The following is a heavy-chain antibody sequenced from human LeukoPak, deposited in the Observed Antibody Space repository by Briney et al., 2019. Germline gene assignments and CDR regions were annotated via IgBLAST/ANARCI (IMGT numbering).Heavy chain of an antibody. CDR1: GFTFSNYA. D-gene: IGHD2-2*01. Sequence: GGSLRLSCAASGFTFSNYAMSWVRQAPGKGLEWVSAISGSGGSTYYADSVKGRFTISRDNSKNTLYLQMNSLRAEDTAVYYCANPQLGYCSSTSCLGLNWFDPWGQGTLVTVSS. CDR3: ANPQLGYCSSTSCLGLNWFDP. V-gene: IGHV3-23*01. CDR2: ISGSGGST. J-gene: IGHJ5*02.